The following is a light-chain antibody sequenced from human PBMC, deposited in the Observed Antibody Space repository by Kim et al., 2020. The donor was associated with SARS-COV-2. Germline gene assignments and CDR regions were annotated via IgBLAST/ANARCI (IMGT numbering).Light chain of an antibody. J-gene: IGLJ2*01. CDR3: GTWDNTLNIVI. Sequence: QSVLTQPASVSAAPGQKVTISCSGNSSNIGNNYVSWYQQFPRTAPNLLIFDNNKRPSRIPARFSASKSGTSATLCITGLQTGDEADYYCGTWDNTLNIVIFGGGTRLTVL. CDR2: DNN. CDR1: SSNIGNNY. V-gene: IGLV1-51*01.